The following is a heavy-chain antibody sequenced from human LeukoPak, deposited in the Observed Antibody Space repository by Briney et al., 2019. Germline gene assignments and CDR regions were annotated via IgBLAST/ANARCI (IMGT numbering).Heavy chain of an antibody. Sequence: KASETLSLTCTVSGGSISSYYWSWIRQPPGKGLEWIGYIYYSGSTNYNPSLKSRVTISVDTSKNHFSLRLTSVTAADTAVYYCARLSSGWVNAFDIWGQGTMVTVSS. D-gene: IGHD6-19*01. V-gene: IGHV4-59*08. CDR1: GGSISSYY. CDR2: IYYSGST. CDR3: ARLSSGWVNAFDI. J-gene: IGHJ3*02.